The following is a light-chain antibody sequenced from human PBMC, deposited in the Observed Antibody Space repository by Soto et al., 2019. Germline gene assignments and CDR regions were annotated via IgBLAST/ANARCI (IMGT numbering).Light chain of an antibody. CDR3: QQYGSSPLT. CDR2: GAS. CDR1: QSVSSSF. Sequence: EIVLTQSPGTLSLSPGERATLSCRASQSVSSSFLAWYQQRPGQAPRLLIFGASYRATGIPDRFSGSGSGTDFTLTISRLEPEDFAVYYCQQYGSSPLTFGGGTKV. V-gene: IGKV3-20*01. J-gene: IGKJ4*01.